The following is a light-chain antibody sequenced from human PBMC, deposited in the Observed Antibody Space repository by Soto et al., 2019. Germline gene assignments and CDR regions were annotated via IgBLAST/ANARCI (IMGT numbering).Light chain of an antibody. J-gene: IGKJ4*01. V-gene: IGKV3-15*01. CDR3: QQFNNWPLT. CDR2: AAS. CDR1: QSVSSN. Sequence: EIVMTQSPATLSVSPGERATLSCRASQSVSSNLAWYRQKPGQAPRLLMFAASTRATGIPARFSGSGSGTEFTLTISSLQSEDFAVYFCQQFNNWPLTVGGGTKVDIK.